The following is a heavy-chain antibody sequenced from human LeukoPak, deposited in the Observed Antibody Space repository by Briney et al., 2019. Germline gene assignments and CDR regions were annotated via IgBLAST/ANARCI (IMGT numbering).Heavy chain of an antibody. J-gene: IGHJ4*02. CDR2: INHSGST. CDR1: GGSFSGYY. Sequence: SETLSLTCAVYGGSFSGYYWSWIRQPPGKGLEWIGEINHSGSTNYNPSLKSRVTISVATSKNQFSLKLSSVTAADTAVYYCARGPPDLTFDYWGQGTLVTVSS. CDR3: ARGPPDLTFDY. V-gene: IGHV4-34*01. D-gene: IGHD1-14*01.